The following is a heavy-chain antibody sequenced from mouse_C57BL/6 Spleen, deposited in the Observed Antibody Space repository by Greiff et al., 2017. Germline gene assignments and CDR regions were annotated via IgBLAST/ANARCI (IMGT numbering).Heavy chain of an antibody. V-gene: IGHV5-9-1*02. Sequence: EVKLVESGAGLVKPGGSLKLSCAASGFTFSSYAMSWVRQTPEKRLEWVAYISSGGDYIYYAATVQGRFTISRDNARNTLYLQISSLKSEDTAMDYCTRKEDISYASDYWGQGTSVTVSS. CDR1: GFTFSSYA. CDR2: ISSGGDYI. J-gene: IGHJ4*01. CDR3: TRKEDISYASDY.